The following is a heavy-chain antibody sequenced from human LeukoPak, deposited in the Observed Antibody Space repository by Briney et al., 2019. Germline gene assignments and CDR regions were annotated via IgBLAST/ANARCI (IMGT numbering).Heavy chain of an antibody. J-gene: IGHJ4*02. Sequence: PSETLSLTCTVSGGSISSYYWSWIRQPPGKGLEWIGYIYTSGSTNYNPSLKSRVTISVDTSKNQFSLKLSSVTAADTAEYYCARVRTGTTVTFPYYFDYWGQGTLVTVSS. CDR2: IYTSGST. CDR3: ARVRTGTTVTFPYYFDY. D-gene: IGHD4-17*01. V-gene: IGHV4-4*09. CDR1: GGSISSYY.